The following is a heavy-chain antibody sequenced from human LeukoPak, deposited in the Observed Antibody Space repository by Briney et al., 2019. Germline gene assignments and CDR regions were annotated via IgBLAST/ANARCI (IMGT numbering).Heavy chain of an antibody. J-gene: IGHJ4*02. CDR2: ISASGKPM. Sequence: QPGGSLRLSCAASGFTFSNYEMNWVRQAPGKGLEWISYISASGKPMFYADSVKGRFTISRDNAKNSLYLQMNSLRAEDTAIYYCAKDGGSGILYWGQGTLVTVSS. CDR1: GFTFSNYE. V-gene: IGHV3-48*03. D-gene: IGHD3-10*01. CDR3: AKDGGSGILY.